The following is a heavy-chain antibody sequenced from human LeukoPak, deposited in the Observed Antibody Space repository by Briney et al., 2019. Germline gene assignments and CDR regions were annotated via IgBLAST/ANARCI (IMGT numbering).Heavy chain of an antibody. J-gene: IGHJ6*04. Sequence: GGSLRLSCAASGFTFRSFWMSWVRQAPGKGLEWVANIKQDGSEKYYVDSVKGRFTISRDNAKNSLYLQMNRLRAEDTAVYYCAELGITMIGGVWGKGTTVTISS. CDR1: GFTFRSFW. CDR2: IKQDGSEK. D-gene: IGHD3-10*02. V-gene: IGHV3-7*01. CDR3: AELGITMIGGV.